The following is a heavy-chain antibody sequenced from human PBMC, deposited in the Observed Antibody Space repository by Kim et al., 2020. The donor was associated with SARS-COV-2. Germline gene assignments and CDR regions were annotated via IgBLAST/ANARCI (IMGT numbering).Heavy chain of an antibody. CDR1: GFNFGTYW. V-gene: IGHV3-7*01. CDR3: ARDHDFLFDY. Sequence: GGSLRLSCVASGFNFGTYWVTWVRQAPGKGLEWVANIKEDGSDKYYVDSVKGRFTISRDNAQNSAYLQMNSLRAEDTAVYYCARDHDFLFDYWGQGTMVTVSS. J-gene: IGHJ4*02. CDR2: IKEDGSDK. D-gene: IGHD1-1*01.